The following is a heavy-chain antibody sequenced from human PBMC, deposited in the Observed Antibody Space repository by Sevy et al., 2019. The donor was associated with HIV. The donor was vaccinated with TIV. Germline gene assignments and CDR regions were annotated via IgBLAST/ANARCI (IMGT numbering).Heavy chain of an antibody. D-gene: IGHD3-3*01. CDR2: IWYDGSNK. Sequence: GGSLRLSCAASGFTFSSYGMHWVRQAPGKGLEWVAVIWYDGSNKYYADSVKGRFTISRDNSKNTLYLQMNSPRAEDTAVYYCARGEYYDFWSGYYTGLAYYYGMDVWGQGTTVIVSS. V-gene: IGHV3-33*01. CDR3: ARGEYYDFWSGYYTGLAYYYGMDV. CDR1: GFTFSSYG. J-gene: IGHJ6*02.